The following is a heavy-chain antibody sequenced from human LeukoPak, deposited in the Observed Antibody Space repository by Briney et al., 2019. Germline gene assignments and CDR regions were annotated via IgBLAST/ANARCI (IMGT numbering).Heavy chain of an antibody. D-gene: IGHD6-13*01. CDR3: ARHVRAAAGTSADY. CDR1: GFTFSSYS. V-gene: IGHV3-21*01. CDR2: ISSSSSYI. Sequence: GGSLRLSCAASGFTFSSYSMNWVRQAPGKGLEWVSSISSSSSYIYYADSVKGRFTISRDNAKNSLYLQMNSLRAEATAVYYCARHVRAAAGTSADYWGQGTLVTVSS. J-gene: IGHJ4*02.